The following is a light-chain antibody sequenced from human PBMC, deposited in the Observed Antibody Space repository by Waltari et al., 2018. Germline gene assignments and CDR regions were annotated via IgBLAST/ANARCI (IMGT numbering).Light chain of an antibody. CDR2: KVS. Sequence: DVVMTQSPLSLPVTLGQPASISCRSSQNLLTSDGNTYLNWFQQRPGQAPRRLIYKVSNRESGVPERFSGSGSGTDFTLRISRVEAEDVGVYYCMQGSNWPLTFGPGTKVEFK. V-gene: IGKV2-30*01. J-gene: IGKJ3*01. CDR1: QNLLTSDGNTY. CDR3: MQGSNWPLT.